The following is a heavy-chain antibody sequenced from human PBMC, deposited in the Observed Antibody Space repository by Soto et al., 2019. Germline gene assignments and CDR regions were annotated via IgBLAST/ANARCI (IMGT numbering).Heavy chain of an antibody. V-gene: IGHV4-34*01. CDR2: INHSGST. Sequence: SETLSLTCAVYGGSFNGYYWSWIRQPPGKGLEWIGEINHSGSTNYNPSLKSRVTISVDTSKNQFSLKLSSVTAADTAVYYCARGVVKRSRGVIWTKSWSDPWGHGTLVTVSA. CDR1: GGSFNGYY. CDR3: ARGVVKRSRGVIWTKSWSDP. J-gene: IGHJ5*02. D-gene: IGHD3-10*01.